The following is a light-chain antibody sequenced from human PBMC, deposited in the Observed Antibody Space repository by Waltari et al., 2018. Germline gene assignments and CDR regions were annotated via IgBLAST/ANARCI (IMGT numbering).Light chain of an antibody. CDR2: DAS. V-gene: IGKV1-33*01. Sequence: DIQMTQSPSSLSASVGDRVTITCQASQDIRKNLNWFQQKPGKATQVLIFDASSSQAAVPSRFSGSGSGTHFAFTISSLQPEDIGTYYCQQYSSLPLTFGGGTRVEIK. CDR3: QQYSSLPLT. CDR1: QDIRKN. J-gene: IGKJ4*01.